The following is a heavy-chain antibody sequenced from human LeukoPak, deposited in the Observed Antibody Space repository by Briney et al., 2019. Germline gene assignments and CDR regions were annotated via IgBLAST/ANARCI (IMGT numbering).Heavy chain of an antibody. CDR1: GYTFTDYY. Sequence: ASVKVSCKASGYTFTDYYIHWVRQAPGQGLEFMGWINPNSGGTSYAQKFQGRVTMTRDTSISTAYMELSRLRSDDTAMYYCATLGAGDFDYWGQGTLATVSS. V-gene: IGHV1-2*02. CDR2: INPNSGGT. J-gene: IGHJ4*02. D-gene: IGHD1-26*01. CDR3: ATLGAGDFDY.